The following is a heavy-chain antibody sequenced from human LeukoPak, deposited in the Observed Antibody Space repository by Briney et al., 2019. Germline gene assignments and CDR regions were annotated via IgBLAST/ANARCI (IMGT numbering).Heavy chain of an antibody. CDR1: VGTFSIYA. J-gene: IGHJ6*04. CDR3: ARCSGSYYYYYGMDV. D-gene: IGHD3-10*01. Sequence: SVKVSCKASVGTFSIYAISWLRQAPGQGLEWMGGIIPIFDTANYAQKFQGRVTITADKSTSTAYMELSSLRSEDTAVYYCARCSGSYYYYYGMDVWGKGTTVTVSS. V-gene: IGHV1-69*06. CDR2: IIPIFDTA.